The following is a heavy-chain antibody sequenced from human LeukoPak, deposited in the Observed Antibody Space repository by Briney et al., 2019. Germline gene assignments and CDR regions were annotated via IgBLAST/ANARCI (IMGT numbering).Heavy chain of an antibody. V-gene: IGHV1-2*02. Sequence: GASVKVSCKASGYTFTGYYMHWVRQAPGQGLEWMGWINPNSGGTNYAQKFQGRVTMTRDTSISTAYMELSRLRSDDTAVYYCARTGVTKYSSSGRGYYYYMDVWGKGTTVTVSS. CDR1: GYTFTGYY. D-gene: IGHD6-13*01. J-gene: IGHJ6*03. CDR3: ARTGVTKYSSSGRGYYYYMDV. CDR2: INPNSGGT.